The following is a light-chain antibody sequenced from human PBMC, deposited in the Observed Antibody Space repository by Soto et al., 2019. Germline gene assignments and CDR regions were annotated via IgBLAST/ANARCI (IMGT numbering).Light chain of an antibody. CDR1: QGVRSN. V-gene: IGKV3-15*01. CDR2: GAS. Sequence: EIVITQSPATLSVSPGERATLSCRASQGVRSNLAWYQQKPGQAPRLLIYGASTRAGGIPARFSGSGSGTEFTLTISSLQSEDFAVYYCQQYNNWLWTFGQGTKVDIK. CDR3: QQYNNWLWT. J-gene: IGKJ1*01.